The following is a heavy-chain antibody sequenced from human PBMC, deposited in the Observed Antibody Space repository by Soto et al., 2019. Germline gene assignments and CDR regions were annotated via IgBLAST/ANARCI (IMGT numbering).Heavy chain of an antibody. D-gene: IGHD6-6*01. Sequence: HPGGSLRLSCAASGFTFSDSYMDWVRQAPGKGLEWVGRIRDKANSYTTEYAASVKGRFTISRDDSKNSLSLQMNSLKSEDTAVYYCAREVVETSSLWLDPWGQGTLVTVSS. V-gene: IGHV3-72*01. CDR2: IRDKANSYTT. CDR3: AREVVETSSLWLDP. CDR1: GFTFSDSY. J-gene: IGHJ5*02.